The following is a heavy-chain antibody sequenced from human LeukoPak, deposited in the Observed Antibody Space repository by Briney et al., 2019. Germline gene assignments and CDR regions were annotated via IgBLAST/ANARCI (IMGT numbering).Heavy chain of an antibody. CDR3: ARDGRTYGDCL. Sequence: SETLSLTCTVSGGSISSGSYYWSWIRQPAGKGLEWIGRIYTTGNTNYNPSLESRVTISVDTSKNQFSLKLTSVTAADTAVYYCARDGRTYGDCLWGQGTLVTVSS. J-gene: IGHJ4*02. D-gene: IGHD4-17*01. CDR1: GGSISSGSYY. V-gene: IGHV4-61*02. CDR2: IYTTGNT.